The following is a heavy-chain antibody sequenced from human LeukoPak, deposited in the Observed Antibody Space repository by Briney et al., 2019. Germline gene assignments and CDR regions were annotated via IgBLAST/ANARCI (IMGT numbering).Heavy chain of an antibody. CDR3: AGSPTVDAAFDI. Sequence: YPGGSLRLSCAASGFTFGSYAMSWVRQAPGKGLEWVSSISGSGGSTYYADSVRGRFTVSRDNSRNTLALQMNSLRAEDTAVYYCAGSPTVDAAFDIWGQGTMVTVSS. CDR2: ISGSGGST. V-gene: IGHV3-23*01. D-gene: IGHD4-23*01. J-gene: IGHJ3*02. CDR1: GFTFGSYA.